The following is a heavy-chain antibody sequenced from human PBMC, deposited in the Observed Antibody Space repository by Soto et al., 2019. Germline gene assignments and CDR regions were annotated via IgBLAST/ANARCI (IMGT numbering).Heavy chain of an antibody. CDR2: INPNSGGT. CDR1: GYTFTGYY. CDR3: ARARGDVDIVATTNPGGPYYFDY. J-gene: IGHJ4*02. D-gene: IGHD5-12*01. Sequence: ASVKVSCKASGYTFTGYYMHWVRQAPGQGLEWMGWINPNSGGTNYAQKFQGWVTMTRDTSISTAYMELSRLRSDDTAVYYCARARGDVDIVATTNPGGPYYFDYWGQGTLVTVSS. V-gene: IGHV1-2*04.